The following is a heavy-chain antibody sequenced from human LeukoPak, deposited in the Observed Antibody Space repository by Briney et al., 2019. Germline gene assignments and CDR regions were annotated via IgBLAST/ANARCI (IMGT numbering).Heavy chain of an antibody. D-gene: IGHD3-16*01. CDR2: IKQDGSEK. V-gene: IGHV3-7*01. Sequence: PGGSLRLSCAASGFTFSSYGMHWVRQAPGKGLEWVANIKQDGSEKNYVDSVKGRFTIFRDNARNSLYLQMNSLRAEDTAVYYCASHSYGYNHWGQGTLVIVSS. CDR1: GFTFSSYG. J-gene: IGHJ5*02. CDR3: ASHSYGYNH.